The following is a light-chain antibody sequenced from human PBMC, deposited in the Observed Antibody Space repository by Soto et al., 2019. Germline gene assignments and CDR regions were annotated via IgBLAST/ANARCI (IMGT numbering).Light chain of an antibody. V-gene: IGKV3-11*01. Sequence: EVVMTQSPAILSVSPGARSTLSFRASHSISSYLAWYQQKPGQAPRLLIYDTSYRATGIPARFSGSGSGTDFTLTISSLEPEDFAVYYCQQRSNWITFGQGTRLEI. CDR2: DTS. CDR3: QQRSNWIT. J-gene: IGKJ5*01. CDR1: HSISSY.